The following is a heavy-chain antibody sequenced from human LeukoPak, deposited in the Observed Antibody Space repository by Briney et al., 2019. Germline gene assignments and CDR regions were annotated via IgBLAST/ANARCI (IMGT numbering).Heavy chain of an antibody. CDR3: ARIEVATRAHFDY. Sequence: SGPTLVNPTQTLTLPCTFSGFSLSTSGMCVSWIRQPPGKALGWLARIDWDDDKYYSTSLKTRLTISKDTSKNQVVLTMTNMDPVDTATYYCARIEVATRAHFDYWGQGTLVTVSS. CDR1: GFSLSTSGMC. J-gene: IGHJ4*02. V-gene: IGHV2-70*11. D-gene: IGHD1-1*01. CDR2: IDWDDDK.